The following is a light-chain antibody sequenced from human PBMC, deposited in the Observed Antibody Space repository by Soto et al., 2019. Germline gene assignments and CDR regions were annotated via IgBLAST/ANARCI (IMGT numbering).Light chain of an antibody. CDR2: DVS. Sequence: QSVLTQPASVSGSPGQSITISCTGTSSDVGGYKYVSWYQQHPGKAPKLMIYDVSNRPSGVSHRFSGSKSGDTASLTISGLQAEDETDYYCSSPTSSTTRIFGTGTKLTVL. V-gene: IGLV2-14*03. J-gene: IGLJ1*01. CDR1: SSDVGGYKY. CDR3: SSPTSSTTRI.